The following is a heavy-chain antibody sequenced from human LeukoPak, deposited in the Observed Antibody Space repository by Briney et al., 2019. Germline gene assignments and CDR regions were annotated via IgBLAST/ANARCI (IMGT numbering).Heavy chain of an antibody. J-gene: IGHJ5*02. Sequence: ASVKVSCKASGYTFTGYYMHWVRQAPGQGLEWMGWINPNTGGTNYAQKFQGRVTMTRDTSISTAYMDLSRLRSDDTAVYYCASTYGSGSGFDPWGQGTLVTVSS. CDR2: INPNTGGT. CDR3: ASTYGSGSGFDP. CDR1: GYTFTGYY. D-gene: IGHD3-10*01. V-gene: IGHV1-2*02.